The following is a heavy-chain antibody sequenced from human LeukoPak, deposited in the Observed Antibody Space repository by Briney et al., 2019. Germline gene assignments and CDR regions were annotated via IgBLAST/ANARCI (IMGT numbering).Heavy chain of an antibody. Sequence: ASVKVSCKASGYTVTSYYMHWVRQAPGQGLEWMGILNPSGGSSSYAQKLQGRVTMTTDTSTSTAYMELRSLRSDDTAVYYCARDLGYYDSSAFDYWGQGTLVTVSS. D-gene: IGHD3-22*01. CDR3: ARDLGYYDSSAFDY. V-gene: IGHV1-46*01. CDR2: LNPSGGSS. J-gene: IGHJ4*02. CDR1: GYTVTSYY.